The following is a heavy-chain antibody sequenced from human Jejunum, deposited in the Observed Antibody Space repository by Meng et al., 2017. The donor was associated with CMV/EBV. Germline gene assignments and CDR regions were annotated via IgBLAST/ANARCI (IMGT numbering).Heavy chain of an antibody. V-gene: IGHV3-23*03. Sequence: GFTFCTYSLGWVRQAPGKGLEWVSVIYSRGSITYYADSVKGRFTISTDNSKNTLYLQMNRLRAEDTAVYYCAVTMTRGDTVDSLDFWGQGTLVTVSS. CDR1: GFTFCTYS. D-gene: IGHD3-10*01. CDR2: IYSRGSIT. J-gene: IGHJ4*02. CDR3: AVTMTRGDTVDSLDF.